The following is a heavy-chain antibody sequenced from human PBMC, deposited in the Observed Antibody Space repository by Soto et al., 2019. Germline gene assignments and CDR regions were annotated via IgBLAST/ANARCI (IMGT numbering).Heavy chain of an antibody. CDR3: ARRQGVVVPAAFDY. V-gene: IGHV4-39*01. D-gene: IGHD2-2*01. CDR2: IYYSGST. Sequence: QLQLQESGPGLVKPSETLSLTCTVSGGSISSSSYYWGWIRQPPGKGLEWIGSIYYSGSTYYNPSLKSRVTISVDTSKNQFSLKLSSVTAADTAVYYCARRQGVVVPAAFDYWGQGTLVTVSS. CDR1: GGSISSSSYY. J-gene: IGHJ4*02.